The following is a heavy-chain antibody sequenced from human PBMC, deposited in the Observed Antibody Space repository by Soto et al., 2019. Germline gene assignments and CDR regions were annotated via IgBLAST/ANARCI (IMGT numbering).Heavy chain of an antibody. Sequence: ASVKVSCKASGYTFTSYDINWVRQATGQGLEWMGWMNPNSGNTGYAQKFQGRVTMTRNTSISTAYMELSSLRSEDTAVYYCARGPGQEIVVVPAAADPWGQGTLVTVSS. J-gene: IGHJ5*02. V-gene: IGHV1-8*01. D-gene: IGHD2-2*01. CDR1: GYTFTSYD. CDR2: MNPNSGNT. CDR3: ARGPGQEIVVVPAAADP.